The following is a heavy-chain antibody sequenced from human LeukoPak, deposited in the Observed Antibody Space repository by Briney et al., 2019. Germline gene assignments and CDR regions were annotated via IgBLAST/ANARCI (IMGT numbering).Heavy chain of an antibody. D-gene: IGHD2-2*01. V-gene: IGHV1-2*02. CDR3: ARVGYCSSTSCYGGFDY. CDR2: INPNSGGT. J-gene: IGHJ4*02. CDR1: GYTFTGYY. Sequence: ASVTVSCKASGYTFTGYYMHWVRQAPGQGLEWMGWINPNSGGTNYAQKFQGRATMTRDTSISTAYMELSRLGSDDTAVYYCARVGYCSSTSCYGGFDYWGQGTLVTVSS.